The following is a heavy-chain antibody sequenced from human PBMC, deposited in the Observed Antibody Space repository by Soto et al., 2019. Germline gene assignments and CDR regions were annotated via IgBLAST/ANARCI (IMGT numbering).Heavy chain of an antibody. D-gene: IGHD6-13*01. CDR1: GGSITPYY. CDR3: VRDCYSSSCFDL. Sequence: QVQLQESGPGLVKPSETQSLTCTVSGGSITPYYWSWIRQPPGKRLEWIGYISSSGFTNYNPSLNSRVTISVDTSKNQFSLKLSSVTAADTAVYYCVRDCYSSSCFDLWGQGTLVTVSS. V-gene: IGHV4-59*01. J-gene: IGHJ4*02. CDR2: ISSSGFT.